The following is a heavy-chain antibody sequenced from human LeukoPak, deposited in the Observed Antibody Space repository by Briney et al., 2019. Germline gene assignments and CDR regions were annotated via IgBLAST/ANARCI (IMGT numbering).Heavy chain of an antibody. D-gene: IGHD2-21*01. J-gene: IGHJ3*01. CDR3: ARVCLIGCGGDSHDALDV. V-gene: IGHV1-2*02. CDR2: INPNSGGT. CDR1: GYTFTGYY. Sequence: ASVKVSCKASGYTFTGYYMHWVRQAPGQGLEWMGWINPNSGGTNYAQKFQGRVTMTRDTSTTTVYMELNTLTSGDTAVYYCARVCLIGCGGDSHDALDVWGQGTLVTVSS.